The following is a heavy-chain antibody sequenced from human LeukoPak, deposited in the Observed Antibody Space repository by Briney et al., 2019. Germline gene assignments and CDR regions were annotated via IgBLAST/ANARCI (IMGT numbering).Heavy chain of an antibody. CDR3: ATDGEDSSGYYYSSLDY. V-gene: IGHV1-18*01. D-gene: IGHD3-22*01. CDR1: GYTFTSYG. J-gene: IGHJ4*02. CDR2: ISAYNGNT. Sequence: ASVKVSCKASGYTFTSYGISWVRQAPGQGLEWMGWISAYNGNTNYAQKLQGRVTMTTDTSTSTAYMELRSLRSDDTAVYYCATDGEDSSGYYYSSLDYWGQGTLVTVSS.